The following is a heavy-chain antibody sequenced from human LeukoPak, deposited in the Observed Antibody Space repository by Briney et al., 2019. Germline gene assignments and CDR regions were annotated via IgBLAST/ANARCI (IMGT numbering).Heavy chain of an antibody. Sequence: QPGESLRLSCAASGFTFSSYAMSWVRQAPGKGLEWVSVIYSGGSTYYADSVKGRFTISRDNSKNTLYLQMNSLRAEDTAVYYCARTYPYYYDSSGYYRFDPWGQGTLVTVSS. D-gene: IGHD3-22*01. CDR1: GFTFSSYA. J-gene: IGHJ5*02. CDR2: IYSGGST. CDR3: ARTYPYYYDSSGYYRFDP. V-gene: IGHV3-66*01.